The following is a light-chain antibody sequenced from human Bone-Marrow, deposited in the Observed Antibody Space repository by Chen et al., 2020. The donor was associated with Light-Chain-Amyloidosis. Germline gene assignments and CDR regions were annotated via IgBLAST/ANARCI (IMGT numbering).Light chain of an antibody. Sequence: NFMLTQPHSVSQSPGTSVIISCTRSSGSIATNYVQWYQQRPGSSPTTVIYEDDQKPSWVPDRFSGSIDRSSNSAALTISGLKTEDEADYYCQSYQGSSQGVFGGGTKLTVL. CDR2: EDD. J-gene: IGLJ3*02. CDR1: SGSIATNY. CDR3: QSYQGSSQGV. V-gene: IGLV6-57*01.